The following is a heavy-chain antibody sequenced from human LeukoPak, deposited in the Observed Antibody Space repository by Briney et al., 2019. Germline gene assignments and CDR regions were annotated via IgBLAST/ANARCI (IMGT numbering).Heavy chain of an antibody. CDR3: AKDSSGWYHWFDP. D-gene: IGHD6-19*01. CDR1: GFTFSSYA. J-gene: IGHJ5*02. V-gene: IGHV3-23*01. CDR2: ISGSGGST. Sequence: GGSLRLSCAASGFTFSSYAMSWVRQAPGKGLEWVSGISGSGGSTNYADSVKGRFTISRDNSKNTLYLQMNSLRAEDTALYYCAKDSSGWYHWFDPWGQGTLVTVSS.